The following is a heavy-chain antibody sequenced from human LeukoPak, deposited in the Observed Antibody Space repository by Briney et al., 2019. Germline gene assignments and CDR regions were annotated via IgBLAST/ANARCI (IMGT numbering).Heavy chain of an antibody. V-gene: IGHV1-69*13. CDR3: ARGEIVAVAGTTGGYYYYGMDV. CDR2: MIPIFGTA. Sequence: ASVKVSCKVSGGTFSSYAISWVGQAPGQGVESMGGMIPIFGTANYAQNFQCRVTITADESTSTAYMELSSLRSEDTAVYYCARGEIVAVAGTTGGYYYYGMDVWGKGTTVTVSS. J-gene: IGHJ6*04. CDR1: GGTFSSYA. D-gene: IGHD6-19*01.